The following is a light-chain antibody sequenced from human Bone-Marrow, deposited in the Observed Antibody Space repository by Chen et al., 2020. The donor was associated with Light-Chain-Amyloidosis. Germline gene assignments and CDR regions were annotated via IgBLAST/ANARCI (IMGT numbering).Light chain of an antibody. CDR1: SSNIGAGYD. J-gene: IGLJ1*01. CDR2: GNT. V-gene: IGLV1-40*01. CDR3: ESYDSSRNGYV. Sequence: QSVLTQPPSVSGAPGQRVTISCTGSSSNIGAGYDVHWYQQLPATAPKLLIYGNTNRPSGFPDRFAGSKAGTSASLAITGLQPEDDADYFCESYDSSRNGYVFGTGTEVTVL.